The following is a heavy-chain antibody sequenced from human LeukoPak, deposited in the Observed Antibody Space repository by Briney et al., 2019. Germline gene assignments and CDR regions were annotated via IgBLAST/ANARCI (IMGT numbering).Heavy chain of an antibody. CDR1: GGSISSSSYY. J-gene: IGHJ4*02. V-gene: IGHV4-39*01. CDR3: ARIVVADFDY. CDR2: IYSSGST. Sequence: SETLSLTCTVSGGSISSSSYYWGWIRQPPGKGLEWIGGIYSSGSTYYNPSLKSRVTISVDTSKNQLSLKLSSVTAADTAVYYCARIVVADFDYWGQGTLVTVSS. D-gene: IGHD3-22*01.